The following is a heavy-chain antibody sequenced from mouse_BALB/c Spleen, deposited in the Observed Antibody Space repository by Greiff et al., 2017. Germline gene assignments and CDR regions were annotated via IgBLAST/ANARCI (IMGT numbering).Heavy chain of an antibody. V-gene: IGHV1-80*01. CDR3: AKRGSSGSSFAY. D-gene: IGHD3-1*01. Sequence: VQLQQSGAELVRPGSSVKISCKASGYAFSSYWMNWVKQRPGQGLEWIGQIYPGDGDTNYNGKFKGKATLTADKSSSTAYMQLSSLTSEDSAVYFCAKRGSSGSSFAYWGQGTLVTVSA. CDR1: GYAFSSYW. J-gene: IGHJ3*01. CDR2: IYPGDGDT.